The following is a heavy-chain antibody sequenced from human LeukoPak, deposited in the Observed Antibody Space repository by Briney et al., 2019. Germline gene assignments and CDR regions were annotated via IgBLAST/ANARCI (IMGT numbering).Heavy chain of an antibody. CDR1: GFTFSSYS. CDR2: ISSSSSTI. CDR3: ARPRGFDFWSRNPDAFDI. J-gene: IGHJ3*02. D-gene: IGHD3-3*01. Sequence: GGSLILSCAASGFTFSSYSMNWVRQAPGKGLEWVSYISSSSSTIYYADSVKGRFAISRDNAKNSLYLQMNSLRAEDTAVYYCARPRGFDFWSRNPDAFDIWGQGTMVTVSS. V-gene: IGHV3-48*01.